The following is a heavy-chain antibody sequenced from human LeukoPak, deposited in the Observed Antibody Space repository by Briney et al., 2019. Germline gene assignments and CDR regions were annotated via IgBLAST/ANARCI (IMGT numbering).Heavy chain of an antibody. CDR3: ARLGRVSPRYYYGSGSYFDY. J-gene: IGHJ4*02. CDR2: INHSGST. D-gene: IGHD3-10*01. V-gene: IGHV4-34*01. Sequence: SSETLSLTCAVYGESFSGYYWSWIRQPPGKGLEWIGEINHSGSTHYNPSLKSRVTISVDTSKNQFSLKLSSVTAADTAVYYCARLGRVSPRYYYGSGSYFDYWGQGTLVTVSS. CDR1: GESFSGYY.